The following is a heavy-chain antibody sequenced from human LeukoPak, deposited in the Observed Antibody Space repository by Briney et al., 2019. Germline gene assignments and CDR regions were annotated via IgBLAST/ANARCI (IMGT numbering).Heavy chain of an antibody. CDR3: ARRRVVGSGYDF. CDR2: IYPGDSDT. CDR1: GCGFTSYW. Sequence: GAALQISCKGSGCGFTSYWIGWGRRMPGKGGGWMGIIYPGDSDTRYSPSFQGQVTISADKSIRTAYLQWSSLKASDTAMYYCARRRVVGSGYDFWGQGTLVTVSS. D-gene: IGHD5-12*01. J-gene: IGHJ4*02. V-gene: IGHV5-51*01.